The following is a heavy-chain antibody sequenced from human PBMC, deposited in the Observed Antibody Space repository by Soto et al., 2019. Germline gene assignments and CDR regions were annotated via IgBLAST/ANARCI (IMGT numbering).Heavy chain of an antibody. CDR1: GYTLTSYG. Sequence: ASVKVSCKDSGYTLTSYGISWVRQAKEQGLEWMGWISAYNGNTNYVQKLQGRVTMTTDTSTSTAYMELRSLRSDDTAVYYCARVGYSSGWYGGAFDIWGQGTLVTVSS. D-gene: IGHD6-19*01. CDR3: ARVGYSSGWYGGAFDI. J-gene: IGHJ3*02. CDR2: ISAYNGNT. V-gene: IGHV1-18*01.